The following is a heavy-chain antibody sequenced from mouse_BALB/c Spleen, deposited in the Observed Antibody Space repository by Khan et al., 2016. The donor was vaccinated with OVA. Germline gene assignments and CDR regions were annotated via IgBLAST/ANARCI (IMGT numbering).Heavy chain of an antibody. CDR3: AKIYDGYHQAWFAY. J-gene: IGHJ3*01. D-gene: IGHD2-3*01. Sequence: EVELVESGGGLVKPGGSLKLSCAASGFTFSDYYMYWVRQTPEKRLECVATISDGGSYTYYPDSVKGRFTISRDNAKNNLYLQMSSLKSEDTAMYYCAKIYDGYHQAWFAYWGQGTLVTVSA. CDR1: GFTFSDYY. V-gene: IGHV5-4*02. CDR2: ISDGGSYT.